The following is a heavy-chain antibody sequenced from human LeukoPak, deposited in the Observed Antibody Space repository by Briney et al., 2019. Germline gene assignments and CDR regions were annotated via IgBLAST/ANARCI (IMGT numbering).Heavy chain of an antibody. Sequence: PSETLSLTCTVSGGSVSSDSYYWSWIRQPPGKGLEWIGEINHSGSTNYNPSLKRRVTISVDTSKNQFSLKLSSVTAADTAVYYCARGARRFDILTGYYSFYPYYFDYWGQGTLVTVSS. CDR1: GGSVSSDSYY. V-gene: IGHV4-39*07. CDR3: ARGARRFDILTGYYSFYPYYFDY. J-gene: IGHJ4*02. D-gene: IGHD3-9*01. CDR2: INHSGST.